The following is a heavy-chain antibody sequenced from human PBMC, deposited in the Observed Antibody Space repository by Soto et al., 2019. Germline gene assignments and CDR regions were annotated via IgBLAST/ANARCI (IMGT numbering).Heavy chain of an antibody. CDR1: GFTFSSYA. Sequence: GGSLGLSCAAXGFTFSSYAMSWVRQAPGKGLEWVSAISGSGGSTYYADSVKGRFTISRDNSKNTLYLQMNSLRAEDTAVYYCAKLREDSPCWFDPWGQGTLVTVSS. J-gene: IGHJ5*02. CDR3: AKLREDSPCWFDP. V-gene: IGHV3-23*01. CDR2: ISGSGGST. D-gene: IGHD2-15*01.